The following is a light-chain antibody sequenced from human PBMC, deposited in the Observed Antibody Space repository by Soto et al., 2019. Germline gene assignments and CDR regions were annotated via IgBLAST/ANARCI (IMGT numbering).Light chain of an antibody. CDR3: QQYGSSLTWT. CDR1: QSVSSSY. V-gene: IGKV3-20*01. CDR2: GAS. Sequence: IVLTQSPGTLALSPGEGATLSCSSIQSVSSSYLAWYQQKPGQAPRLLIYGASSRATGIPDRFSGSGSGTDFTLTISRLEPEDFAVYYCQQYGSSLTWTFGQGTKV. J-gene: IGKJ1*01.